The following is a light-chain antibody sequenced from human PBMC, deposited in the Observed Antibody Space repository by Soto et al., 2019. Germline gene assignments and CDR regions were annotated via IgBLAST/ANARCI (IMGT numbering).Light chain of an antibody. Sequence: EIVMTQSPATLSVSPGERATLSCRASENVKFNLAWYQQRPGQAPRLLFYGASTRATGIPATFSGSGSGTEFTLTISSLQSEDFAVYYCQQYNSWPLTFGGGTKVDI. V-gene: IGKV3-15*01. CDR2: GAS. CDR3: QQYNSWPLT. J-gene: IGKJ4*01. CDR1: ENVKFN.